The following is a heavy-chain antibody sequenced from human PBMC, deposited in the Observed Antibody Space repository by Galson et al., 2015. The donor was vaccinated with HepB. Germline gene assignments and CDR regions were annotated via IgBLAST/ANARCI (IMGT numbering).Heavy chain of an antibody. Sequence: SLRLSCAASGFTFSSYGMHWVRQAPGKGLEWVAVISYDGSNKYYADSVKGRFTISRDNSKNTLYLQMNSLRAEDTAVYYCAKVEYSSSWYYFDYWGQGTLVTVSS. CDR1: GFTFSSYG. V-gene: IGHV3-30*18. D-gene: IGHD6-13*01. J-gene: IGHJ4*02. CDR3: AKVEYSSSWYYFDY. CDR2: ISYDGSNK.